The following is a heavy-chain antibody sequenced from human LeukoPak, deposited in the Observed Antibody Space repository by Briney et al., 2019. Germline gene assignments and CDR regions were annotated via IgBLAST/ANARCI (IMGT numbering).Heavy chain of an antibody. CDR2: ISYDGSNK. Sequence: PGGSLRLSCAASGFTFSRFGMHWVRQAPGKGLEWVAVISYDGSNKYYTDSVKGRFTISRDNSKNTLYLQMNSLRAEDAAVYYCATEGSFDYWGQGTLVTVSS. CDR3: ATEGSFDY. J-gene: IGHJ4*02. V-gene: IGHV3-30*03. CDR1: GFTFSRFG.